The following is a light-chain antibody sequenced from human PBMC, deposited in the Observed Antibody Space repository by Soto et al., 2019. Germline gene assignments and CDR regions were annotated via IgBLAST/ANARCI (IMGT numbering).Light chain of an antibody. J-gene: IGKJ1*01. V-gene: IGKV3-20*01. Sequence: EIVLTHSPGTLSLSPGERATLSCRSSQSVGSSGLAWHQQKPGQAHRPLIYGASSRATGIPDRFSGSGDGTDFTLTISRLEPEDFAVYYCQQYGSSPWTFGQGTKVDIK. CDR1: QSVGSSG. CDR3: QQYGSSPWT. CDR2: GAS.